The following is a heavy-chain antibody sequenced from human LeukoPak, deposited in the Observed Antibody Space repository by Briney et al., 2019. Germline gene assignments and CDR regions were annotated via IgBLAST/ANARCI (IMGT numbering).Heavy chain of an antibody. D-gene: IGHD3-10*01. CDR2: FDPEDGET. V-gene: IGHV1-24*01. CDR1: GYTLTELS. J-gene: IGHJ4*02. Sequence: GASVKVSSKVSGYTLTELSMHWVRQAPGKGREWMGGFDPEDGETIYAQKFQGRVTMTEDTSTDTAYMELSSLRSEDTAVYYCASMVRGVILPFDYWGQGTLVTVSS. CDR3: ASMVRGVILPFDY.